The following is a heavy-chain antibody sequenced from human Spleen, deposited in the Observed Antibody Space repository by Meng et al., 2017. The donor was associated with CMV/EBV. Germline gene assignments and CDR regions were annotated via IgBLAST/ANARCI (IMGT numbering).Heavy chain of an antibody. V-gene: IGHV1-3*01. J-gene: IGHJ4*02. CDR2: INGEDGYT. CDR1: GYSFTKYA. D-gene: IGHD2-21*02. Sequence: SCKASGYSFTKYAMHWVRQAPGQRPEWMGWINGEDGYTEYPQRFQGRVSLTRDTSASTVYLEVSSLTYEDTALYYCARDRMTVLDNWGQGTLVTVSS. CDR3: ARDRMTVLDN.